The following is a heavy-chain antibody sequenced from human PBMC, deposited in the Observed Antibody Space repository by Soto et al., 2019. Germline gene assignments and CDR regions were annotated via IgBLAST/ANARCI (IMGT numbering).Heavy chain of an antibody. V-gene: IGHV3-30*18. CDR3: AKDLDCSGGTCYSSDYYYYGMDV. CDR2: ISSDGSNK. J-gene: IGHJ6*02. CDR1: GFTFSSYG. D-gene: IGHD2-15*01. Sequence: QVQLVESGGGVVQPGRSLRLSCAASGFTFSSYGVHWVRQALGKGLEWVAVISSDGSNKDYADSVKGRFTISRGNSKNTLYLQMNSLRAEDTAVYYCAKDLDCSGGTCYSSDYYYYGMDVWGQGTTVTVSS.